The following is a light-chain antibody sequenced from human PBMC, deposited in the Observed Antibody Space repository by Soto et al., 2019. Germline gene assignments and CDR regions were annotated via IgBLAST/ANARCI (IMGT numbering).Light chain of an antibody. CDR1: QDIANY. CDR3: QQYDNLPLT. V-gene: IGKV1-33*01. J-gene: IGKJ4*01. Sequence: DIQMTQSPSSLSASVGDRVTITCQASQDIANYLNWYQQKAGRAPKFLIYDASNLETGVPSRFCGSGSGTDFTLTISSLQPEDIATYYCQQYDNLPLTFGGGTKVEIK. CDR2: DAS.